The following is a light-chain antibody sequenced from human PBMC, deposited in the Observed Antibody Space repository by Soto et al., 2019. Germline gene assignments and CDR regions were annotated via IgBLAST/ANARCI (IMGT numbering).Light chain of an antibody. CDR1: ISDVGGYDS. V-gene: IGLV2-8*01. CDR3: SSYAGSNNSV. J-gene: IGLJ2*01. CDR2: EVN. Sequence: QSLLTQAPSASGSRGQSFTISCTGTISDVGGYDSVAWYQQHPHKAPKLIIYEVNKRPSGVPDRFSGSKSGNTASLIVSGLQTDDEADYHCSSYAGSNNSVFGGGTKVTVL.